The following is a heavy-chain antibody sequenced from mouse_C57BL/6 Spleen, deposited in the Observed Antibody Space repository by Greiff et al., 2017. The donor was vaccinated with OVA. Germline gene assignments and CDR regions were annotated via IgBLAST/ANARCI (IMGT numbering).Heavy chain of an antibody. CDR3: ARRYYGSSYFDY. CDR1: GYTFTDYN. J-gene: IGHJ2*01. Sequence: DVQLQESGPELVKPGASVKIPCKASGYTFTDYNMDWVKQSHGKSLEWIGDINPNNGGTIYNQKFKGKATLTVDKSSSTAYMELRSLTSEDTAVYYCARRYYGSSYFDYWGQGTTLTVSS. D-gene: IGHD1-1*01. V-gene: IGHV1-18*01. CDR2: INPNNGGT.